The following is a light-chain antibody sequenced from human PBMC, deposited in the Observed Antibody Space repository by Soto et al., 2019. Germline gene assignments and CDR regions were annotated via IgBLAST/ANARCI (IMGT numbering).Light chain of an antibody. CDR3: QQSGSRTWT. Sequence: ELVLTQSPVTLSLSPGERATLSCRASQRVGGNYLAWYQQKRGQSPRLLIYDASSRATDIPDRFSGSGSGTDFTLTITKVEPEDFAVYYCQQSGSRTWTFGQGTKLEMK. CDR2: DAS. J-gene: IGKJ1*01. CDR1: QRVGGNY. V-gene: IGKV3-20*01.